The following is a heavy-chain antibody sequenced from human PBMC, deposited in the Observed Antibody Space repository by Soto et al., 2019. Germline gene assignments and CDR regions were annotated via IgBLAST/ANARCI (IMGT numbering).Heavy chain of an antibody. CDR1: GFTFSDHY. Sequence: EVQLVESGGGLVQPGGSLRLSCAASGFTFSDHYMDWVRQAPGKGLGWVGRTKNKAASYTTEYAASVKGRFTISRDNSQNSLFLQMDSLKIEDTAVDYCTVWGSWSDFGAAWGQGTLVTVSS. D-gene: IGHD3-10*01. V-gene: IGHV3-72*01. CDR3: TVWGSWSDFGAA. CDR2: TKNKAASYTT. J-gene: IGHJ4*02.